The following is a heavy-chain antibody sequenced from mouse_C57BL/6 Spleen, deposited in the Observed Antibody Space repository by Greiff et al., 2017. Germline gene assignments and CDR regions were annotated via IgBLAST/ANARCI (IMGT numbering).Heavy chain of an antibody. CDR2: IRSKSNNYAT. V-gene: IGHV10-1*01. J-gene: IGHJ1*03. CDR1: GFSFNPYA. Sequence: EVQLVESGGGLVQPKGSLKLSCAASGFSFNPYAMNWVRQAPGKGLEWVARIRSKSNNYATYYADSVKDRFTISRDDSESMLYLQMNTLKTEDAAMYYCWGQEYYGSSWYFDVWGTGTTVTVSS. CDR3: WGQEYYGSSWYFDV. D-gene: IGHD1-1*01.